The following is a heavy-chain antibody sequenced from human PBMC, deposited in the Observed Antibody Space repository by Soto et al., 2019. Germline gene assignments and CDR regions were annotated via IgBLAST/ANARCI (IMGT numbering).Heavy chain of an antibody. CDR3: AKRRGAGGHFDY. J-gene: IGHJ4*02. CDR1: GFTFSSYA. CDR2: VSIGGST. V-gene: IGHV3-23*01. D-gene: IGHD2-15*01. Sequence: DVQLLESGGGLVQPEGSLRLSCAASGFTFSSYAMGWVRQGPGKGLEWVAVVSIGGSTHYADSVRGRFTISRDNSKNTLSLQMNSLTAEHTAVYFCAKRRGAGGHFDYWGQGALVTVS.